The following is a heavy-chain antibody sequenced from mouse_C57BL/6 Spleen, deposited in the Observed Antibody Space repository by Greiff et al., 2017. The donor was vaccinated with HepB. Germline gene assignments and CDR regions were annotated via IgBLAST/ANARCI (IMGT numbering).Heavy chain of an antibody. CDR3: ARKAVYYGYDGDAMDY. J-gene: IGHJ4*01. V-gene: IGHV3-1*01. CDR2: ISYSGST. D-gene: IGHD2-2*01. CDR1: GYSITSGYD. Sequence: EVKLQESGPGMVKPSQSLSLTCTVTGYSITSGYDWHWIRHFPGNKLEWMGYISYSGSTNYNPSLKSRISITHDTSKNHFFLKLNSVTTEDTATYYCARKAVYYGYDGDAMDYWGQGTSVTVSS.